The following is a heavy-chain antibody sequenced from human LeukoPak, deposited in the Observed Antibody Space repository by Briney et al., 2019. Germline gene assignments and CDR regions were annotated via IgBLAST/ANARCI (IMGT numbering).Heavy chain of an antibody. CDR3: ARYSSGWIDY. D-gene: IGHD6-19*01. J-gene: IGHJ4*02. CDR2: MYNSGST. Sequence: PSETPSLTCSVSGGSISSYYWSWIRQPPGKGLEWIGSMYNSGSTNYNPSLKSRVTLSVDTSKNQFSLKLTSVTAADTATYYCARYSSGWIDYWGQGTLVTVSS. CDR1: GGSISSYY. V-gene: IGHV4-59*01.